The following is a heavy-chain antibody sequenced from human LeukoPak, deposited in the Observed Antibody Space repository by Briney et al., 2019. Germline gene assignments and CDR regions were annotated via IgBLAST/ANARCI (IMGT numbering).Heavy chain of an antibody. D-gene: IGHD4-17*01. J-gene: IGHJ4*02. CDR2: ISGSGGST. CDR1: GFTFSSYG. Sequence: GGTLRLSCAASGFTFSSYGMSWVRQAPGKGLEWVSAISGSGGSTYYADSVKGRFTISRDNSKNTLYLQMNSLRAEDSAVYYCARDRLHYGEYEKTFDYWGQGTLVTVSS. CDR3: ARDRLHYGEYEKTFDY. V-gene: IGHV3-23*01.